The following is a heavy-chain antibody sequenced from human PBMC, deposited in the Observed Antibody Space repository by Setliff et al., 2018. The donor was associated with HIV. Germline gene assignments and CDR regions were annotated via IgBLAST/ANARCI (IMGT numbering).Heavy chain of an antibody. J-gene: IGHJ6*02. D-gene: IGHD4-17*01. CDR1: GQSISGYY. V-gene: IGHV4-34*01. CDR3: ARGGPTVAFGLDV. CDR2: IYYSGST. Sequence: PSETLSLTCAVYGQSISGYYWSWIRQTPGKGLEWIGSIYYSGSTNYNPSLKSRVTISIDTSKIQFSLKLNSVTAADTGVYYCARGGPTVAFGLDVWGQGTTVTVSS.